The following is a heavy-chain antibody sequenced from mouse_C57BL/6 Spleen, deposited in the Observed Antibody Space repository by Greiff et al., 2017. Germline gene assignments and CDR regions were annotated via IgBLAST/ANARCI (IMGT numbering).Heavy chain of an antibody. D-gene: IGHD1-1*01. V-gene: IGHV3-6*01. CDR1: GYSITSGYY. CDR3: ARGIYYYGSSPDY. Sequence: ESGPGLVKPSQSLSLTCSVTGYSITSGYYWNWIRQFPGNKLEWMGYISYDGSNNYNPSLKNRISITRDTSKNQFFLKLNSVTTEDTATYYCARGIYYYGSSPDYWGQGTTLTVSS. J-gene: IGHJ2*01. CDR2: ISYDGSN.